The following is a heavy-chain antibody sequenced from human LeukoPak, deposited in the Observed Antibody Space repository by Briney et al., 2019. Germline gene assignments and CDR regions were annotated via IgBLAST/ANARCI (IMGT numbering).Heavy chain of an antibody. CDR1: GGSFSGYY. Sequence: SETLSLTCAVYGGSFSGYYWSWIRQPPGKGPEWIGEINHSGSTNYNPSLKSRVTISVDTSKNQFSLKLSSVTAADTAVYYCARIRYYYDSSGYPYEDWGQGTLVTVSS. CDR3: ARIRYYYDSSGYPYED. CDR2: INHSGST. J-gene: IGHJ4*02. D-gene: IGHD3-22*01. V-gene: IGHV4-34*01.